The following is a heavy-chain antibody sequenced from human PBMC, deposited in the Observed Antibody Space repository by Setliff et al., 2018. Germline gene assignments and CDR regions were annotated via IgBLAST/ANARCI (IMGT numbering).Heavy chain of an antibody. Sequence: GASVTVSCKASVYSFTNYGISWVRQAAGQGLAWMGWISAYTGNAYYAPKFQGRVTMTTDKSTTTAYMELRSLRSDDTAVYYCSRLVRYCTRTSCQRASGDDYWGQGTLVTVSS. J-gene: IGHJ4*02. CDR3: SRLVRYCTRTSCQRASGDDY. D-gene: IGHD2-2*01. V-gene: IGHV1-18*01. CDR1: VYSFTNYG. CDR2: ISAYTGNA.